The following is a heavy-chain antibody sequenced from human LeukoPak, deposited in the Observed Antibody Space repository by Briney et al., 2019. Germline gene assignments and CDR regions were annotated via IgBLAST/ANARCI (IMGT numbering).Heavy chain of an antibody. D-gene: IGHD1-26*01. V-gene: IGHV4-39*01. Sequence: PSETLSLTCTVSGGSITSSSHYWGGIRQTPGKGLEWIGSIYYSGSTYYNPSLKSRVTISVDTSKNQFSLKVSSVTAADTAVYYCARHLYSGSYYFWGQGTLVTVSS. CDR2: IYYSGST. J-gene: IGHJ4*02. CDR1: GGSITSSSHY. CDR3: ARHLYSGSYYF.